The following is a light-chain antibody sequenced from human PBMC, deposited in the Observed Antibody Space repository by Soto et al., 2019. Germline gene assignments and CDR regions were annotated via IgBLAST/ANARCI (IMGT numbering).Light chain of an antibody. CDR2: YAS. CDR3: QQYNDWPPIT. J-gene: IGKJ5*01. V-gene: IGKV3-15*01. CDR1: QSVRNN. Sequence: EIMMTRSPATLSVSPGESATLSCRASQSVRNNLAWYQHKPGQAPRLLIYYASTRATGIPARFSGSGSGTEFTLTISSLQSEDFALYYCQQYNDWPPITFGQGTRLEIK.